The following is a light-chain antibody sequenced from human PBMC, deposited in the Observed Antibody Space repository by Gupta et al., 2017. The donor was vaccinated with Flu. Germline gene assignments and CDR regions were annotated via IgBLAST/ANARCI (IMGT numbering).Light chain of an antibody. CDR3: RQGKHWPT. CDR2: RVS. Sequence: DVVMTQSPLSLPVTLGQPASISCRSSQSLVHRNGNTYLTWFQQRPGQSPRRLIYRVSRRDSGVPDRFSGNGPVTDVTLTSIRGEAEDVGVYYGRQGKHWPTFGQGTKLEVK. J-gene: IGKJ1*01. CDR1: QSLVHRNGNTY. V-gene: IGKV2-30*02.